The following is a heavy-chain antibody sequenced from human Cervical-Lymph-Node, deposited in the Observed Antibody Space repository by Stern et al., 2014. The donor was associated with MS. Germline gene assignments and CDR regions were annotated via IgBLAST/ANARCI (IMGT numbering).Heavy chain of an antibody. Sequence: QITLKESGPALVKPTQTLTLTCTFSGFSLSTTGMCLSWIRQPPGKALEWLALLDWDGDQYYSTALKTRLTISKDTSKTQVVLTMTNMAPLDTATYFCVRAREGYYFDYWGQGIPVTVSS. CDR1: GFSLSTTGMC. D-gene: IGHD2-21*01. V-gene: IGHV2-70*01. CDR2: LDWDGDQ. J-gene: IGHJ4*02. CDR3: VRAREGYYFDY.